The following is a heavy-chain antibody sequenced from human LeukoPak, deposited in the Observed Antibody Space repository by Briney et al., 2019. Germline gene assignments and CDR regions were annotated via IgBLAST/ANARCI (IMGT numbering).Heavy chain of an antibody. Sequence: PSETLSLTCAVYGGSFSGYYWSWIRQPLGKGLEWIGEINHSGSTNYNPSLKSRVTISVDTSKNQFSLKLSSVTAADTAVYYCARVLDYYDSSGYVFDYWGQGTLVTVSS. V-gene: IGHV4-34*01. CDR3: ARVLDYYDSSGYVFDY. CDR2: INHSGST. D-gene: IGHD3-22*01. CDR1: GGSFSGYY. J-gene: IGHJ4*02.